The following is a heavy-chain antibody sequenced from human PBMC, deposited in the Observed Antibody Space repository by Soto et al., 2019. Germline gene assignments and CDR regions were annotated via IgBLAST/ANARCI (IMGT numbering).Heavy chain of an antibody. CDR3: AREGVRGMDV. J-gene: IGHJ6*02. V-gene: IGHV1-3*01. Sequence: ASVKVSCKASGYTFTSYAMHWVRQAPGQRLEWMGWINASNGNTGYSQKFQGRVTMTRNTSTSTAYMELSSLRSEDTAVYYCAREGVRGMDVWGQGTTVTVSS. D-gene: IGHD3-16*01. CDR1: GYTFTSYA. CDR2: INASNGNT.